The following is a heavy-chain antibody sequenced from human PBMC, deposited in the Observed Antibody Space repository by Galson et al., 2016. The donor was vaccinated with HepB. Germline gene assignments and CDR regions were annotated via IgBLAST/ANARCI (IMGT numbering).Heavy chain of an antibody. D-gene: IGHD1-14*01. V-gene: IGHV4-59*08. Sequence: SETLSLTCSVSGDSMNSYYWSWIRQPPGKGLEWIGYIYYSGTANYNPSHKSRVTISVDTSKTQFSLNLTSVTAADTAVYYCARHRRGPGIIAASDPFDYWGQGTLVTVSS. J-gene: IGHJ4*02. CDR1: GDSMNSYY. CDR2: IYYSGTA. CDR3: ARHRRGPGIIAASDPFDY.